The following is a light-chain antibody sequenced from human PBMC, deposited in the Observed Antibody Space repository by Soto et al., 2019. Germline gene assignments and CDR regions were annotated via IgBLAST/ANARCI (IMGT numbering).Light chain of an antibody. J-gene: IGKJ4*01. Sequence: EVVLTQSPATLSLSPGERATLSCRASQSIGSDLAWYQHKPGQAPMLLIYDASSRATGIPARFSGSGSGADFPLTIGSLEPEDFAVYYCQQCSNWPPLTFGGGTKVEIK. CDR3: QQCSNWPPLT. CDR2: DAS. V-gene: IGKV3-11*01. CDR1: QSIGSD.